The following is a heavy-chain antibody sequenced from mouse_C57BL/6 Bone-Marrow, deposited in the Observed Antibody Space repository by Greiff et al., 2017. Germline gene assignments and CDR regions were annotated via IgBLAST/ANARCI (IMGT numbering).Heavy chain of an antibody. CDR3: ARSRLYYAMDY. CDR1: GYTFTSYW. CDR2: IDPSDSYT. Sequence: QVQLQQPGAELVRPGTSVKLSCKASGYTFTSYWMHWVKQRPGQGLEWIGVIDPSDSYTNYNQKFKGKATLTVDTSSSTAYMQLSSRTSEDSAVYYCARSRLYYAMDYWGQGTSVTVSS. J-gene: IGHJ4*01. V-gene: IGHV1-59*01.